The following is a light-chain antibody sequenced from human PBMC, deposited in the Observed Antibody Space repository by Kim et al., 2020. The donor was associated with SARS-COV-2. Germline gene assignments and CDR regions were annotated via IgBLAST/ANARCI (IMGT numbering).Light chain of an antibody. CDR3: QKYDSAPLT. V-gene: IGKV1-27*01. CDR1: QDIYNY. J-gene: IGKJ4*01. CDR2: AAS. Sequence: ASIGDRVTVTCRASQDIYNYLAWYQQKPGKVPKLLIYAASALQTEVPSRFSGSGFGTDFTLTISSLQPEDVAIYYCQKYDSAPLTFGGGTRVDIK.